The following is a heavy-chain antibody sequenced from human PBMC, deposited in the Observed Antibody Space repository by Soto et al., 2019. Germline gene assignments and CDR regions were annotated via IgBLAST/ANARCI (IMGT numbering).Heavy chain of an antibody. CDR3: ARDYHDSGISTHTGDYYHCMDV. V-gene: IGHV1-69*08. J-gene: IGHJ6*03. D-gene: IGHD3-10*01. CDR1: GGTFSTYT. Sequence: QVQLVQSGAEMKKPGSSVKVSCKASGGTFSTYTISWVRQAPGQGLEWMGRIIPIVGLANYAQKFQGRVTITADKSTSTGYMELSSLRSEDTAVYYCARDYHDSGISTHTGDYYHCMDVWGKGTTVTVSS. CDR2: IIPIVGLA.